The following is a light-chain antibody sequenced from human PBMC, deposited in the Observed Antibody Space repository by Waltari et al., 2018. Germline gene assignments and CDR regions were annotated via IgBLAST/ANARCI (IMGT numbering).Light chain of an antibody. V-gene: IGKV3-20*01. Sequence: EIVLTQSPATLSLSPGERATLSCRASHSVSSSYLAWYQQKPGQAPGLLIYGGSTRATGVPDRFRGSGSGTDFILTINRLEPQDFAVYFCQQYGTSPWTFGQGTRLEIK. CDR1: HSVSSSY. J-gene: IGKJ1*01. CDR2: GGS. CDR3: QQYGTSPWT.